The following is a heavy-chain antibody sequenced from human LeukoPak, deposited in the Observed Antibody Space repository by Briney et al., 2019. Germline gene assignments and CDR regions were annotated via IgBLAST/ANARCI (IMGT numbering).Heavy chain of an antibody. V-gene: IGHV5-51*01. CDR3: ARGAPSGSGNYLDF. J-gene: IGHJ4*02. CDR2: IYPRDSDT. CDR1: GYTFTNYW. Sequence: GESLKISCRGSGYTFTNYWIGWVRLMPGKGLEWMGLIYPRDSDTRYSPTFQGQVTISADKSISTAFLQWSSLKASDTAMYHCARGAPSGSGNYLDFWGQGTLVTVSS. D-gene: IGHD3-10*01.